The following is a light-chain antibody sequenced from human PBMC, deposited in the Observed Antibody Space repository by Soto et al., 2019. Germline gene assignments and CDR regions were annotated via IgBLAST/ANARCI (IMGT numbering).Light chain of an antibody. J-gene: IGKJ4*01. CDR3: QQHNSSPLT. V-gene: IGKV3-15*01. Sequence: DIVMTQSPSTLSASPGDRATISCRASQSISTSLAWYQHKPGQAPRLLIYDASSRATGVPARFSGSRSGTEFSLTIISLQPEDFSAYYCQQHNSSPLTFGRGTKVEIK. CDR2: DAS. CDR1: QSISTS.